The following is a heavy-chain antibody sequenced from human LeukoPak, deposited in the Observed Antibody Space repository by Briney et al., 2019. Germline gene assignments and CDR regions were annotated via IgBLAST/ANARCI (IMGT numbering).Heavy chain of an antibody. CDR1: GGPFSGYY. Sequence: PSETLSLTCAVYGGPFSGYYWSWIRQPPGKGLEWIGEINHSGSTNYNPSLKSRVTISVDTSKNQFSLKLSSVTAADTAVYYCAREGNYYDSSGYRHFDYWGQGTLVTVSS. CDR2: INHSGST. J-gene: IGHJ4*02. CDR3: AREGNYYDSSGYRHFDY. V-gene: IGHV4-34*01. D-gene: IGHD3-22*01.